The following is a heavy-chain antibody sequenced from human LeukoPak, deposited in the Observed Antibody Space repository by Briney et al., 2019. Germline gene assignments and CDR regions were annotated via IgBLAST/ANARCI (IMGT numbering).Heavy chain of an antibody. Sequence: ASVKVSCKASGYTFTSYGISWVRQAPAQGLEWMGWISTYNGNTNYAQKLQGRVTMTTDTSTSTAYMELRSLRSDDTAVYYCARGFFPYYDILTGYEAFDYWGQGTLVTVSS. V-gene: IGHV1-18*01. J-gene: IGHJ4*02. CDR1: GYTFTSYG. CDR3: ARGFFPYYDILTGYEAFDY. D-gene: IGHD3-9*01. CDR2: ISTYNGNT.